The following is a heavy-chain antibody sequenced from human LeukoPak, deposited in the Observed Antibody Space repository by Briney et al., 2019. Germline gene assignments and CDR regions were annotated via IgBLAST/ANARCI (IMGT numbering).Heavy chain of an antibody. D-gene: IGHD3-10*01. CDR3: EKNPSGSGRFDP. Sequence: GGSLRLSCAASGFTFSSYAMSWVRQAPGKGLEWVSAISGSGGSTYYADSVKGRFTISRDNSKNTLYLQMNSLRAEDTAVYYCEKNPSGSGRFDPWGQGTLVTVSS. CDR2: ISGSGGST. J-gene: IGHJ5*02. CDR1: GFTFSSYA. V-gene: IGHV3-23*01.